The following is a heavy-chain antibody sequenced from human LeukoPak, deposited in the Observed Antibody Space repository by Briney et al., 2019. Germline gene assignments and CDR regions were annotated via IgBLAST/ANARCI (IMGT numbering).Heavy chain of an antibody. CDR1: GFTFSSYE. CDR2: ISSSGSTI. D-gene: IGHD3-22*01. Sequence: GGSLRLSCAASGFTFSSYEMNWVRQAPGKGLEWVSYISSSGSTIYYADSVKGRFTISRDNAKNSLYLQMNSLRAEDTAVYYCARDYYDSSGYYWPGPNYYYYYMDVWGKGTTVTISS. V-gene: IGHV3-48*03. J-gene: IGHJ6*03. CDR3: ARDYYDSSGYYWPGPNYYYYYMDV.